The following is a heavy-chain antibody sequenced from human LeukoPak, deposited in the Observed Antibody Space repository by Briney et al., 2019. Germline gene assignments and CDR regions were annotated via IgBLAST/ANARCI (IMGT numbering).Heavy chain of an antibody. D-gene: IGHD6-13*01. J-gene: IGHJ3*01. Sequence: EGSLRLSCAASGFIFRNYGIHWVRQAPGKGLEWVAFIRDNGSTKYYVDSVKGRFTISRDNSKNTLYLQMNSLRVEDTAIYYCAKVGSNSWGIFDVWGQGTMVTVSS. CDR3: AKVGSNSWGIFDV. CDR2: IRDNGSTK. CDR1: GFIFRNYG. V-gene: IGHV3-30*02.